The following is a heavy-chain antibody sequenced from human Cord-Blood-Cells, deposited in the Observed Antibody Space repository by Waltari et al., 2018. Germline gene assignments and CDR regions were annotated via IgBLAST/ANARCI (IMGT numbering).Heavy chain of an antibody. Sequence: QVQLQQWGAGLLKPSATLSLTCAVYGWSFSGYYWCWLRPPPGKGLEWIGEINHSGSTNYNPSLKSRVTISVDTSKNQFSLKLSSVTAADTAVYYCARGLTSGYYDSSGYYYWGQGTLVTVSS. CDR2: INHSGST. CDR3: ARGLTSGYYDSSGYYY. D-gene: IGHD3-22*01. CDR1: GWSFSGYY. V-gene: IGHV4-34*01. J-gene: IGHJ4*02.